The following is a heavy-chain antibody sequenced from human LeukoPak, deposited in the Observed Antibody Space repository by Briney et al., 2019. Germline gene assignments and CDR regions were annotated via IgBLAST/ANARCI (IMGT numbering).Heavy chain of an antibody. Sequence: PGGSLRLSCAASGFRFSGYWMHWVRQAPGKGLVWVSHIDSEGSSTNYADSVKGRFTISRDNAENTLYLQMNSLRAEDTAVYYCARALRLAVNLDYWGQGTLVTVSS. V-gene: IGHV3-74*01. J-gene: IGHJ4*01. CDR3: ARALRLAVNLDY. CDR2: IDSEGSST. D-gene: IGHD6-19*01. CDR1: GFRFSGYW.